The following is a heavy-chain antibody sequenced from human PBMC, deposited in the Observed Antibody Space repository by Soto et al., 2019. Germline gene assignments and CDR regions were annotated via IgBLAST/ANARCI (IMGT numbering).Heavy chain of an antibody. CDR2: INAGNGNT. J-gene: IGHJ3*02. CDR1: GYTFTSYA. Sequence: SVKVSCKASGYTFTSYAMHWVRQAPGQRLEWMGWINAGNGNTKYSQKFQGRVTITRDTSASTAYMELSSLRSEDTAVYYCARDRPYYASSLPGFDIWGQGTMVTVSS. V-gene: IGHV1-3*01. CDR3: ARDRPYYASSLPGFDI. D-gene: IGHD3-22*01.